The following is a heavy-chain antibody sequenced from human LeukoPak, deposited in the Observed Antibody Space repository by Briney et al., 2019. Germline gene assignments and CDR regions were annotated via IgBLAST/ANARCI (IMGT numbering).Heavy chain of an antibody. CDR3: ASNYYGSGSLDY. Sequence: SETLSLTCTVSGGSISNYYWSWIRQPPGKGLEWIGCIYYSGSTNYNPSLKSRVTISVDTSKNQFSLKVSSVTAADTAVYYCASNYYGSGSLDYWGQGNLVTVSS. J-gene: IGHJ4*02. CDR1: GGSISNYY. CDR2: IYYSGST. D-gene: IGHD3-10*01. V-gene: IGHV4-59*08.